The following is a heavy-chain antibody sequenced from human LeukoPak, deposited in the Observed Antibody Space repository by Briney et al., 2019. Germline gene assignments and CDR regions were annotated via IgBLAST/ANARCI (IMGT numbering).Heavy chain of an antibody. D-gene: IGHD5-18*01. CDR2: IYHSGST. Sequence: SETLSLTCTVSGYSISSGYYWGWIRPPPGKGLEWIGSIYHSGSTYYNPSLKSRVTISVDTSKNQFSLKLSSVTAADTAVYYCARQGGYSYGQLDYWGQGTLVTVSS. CDR1: GYSISSGYY. V-gene: IGHV4-38-2*02. CDR3: ARQGGYSYGQLDY. J-gene: IGHJ4*02.